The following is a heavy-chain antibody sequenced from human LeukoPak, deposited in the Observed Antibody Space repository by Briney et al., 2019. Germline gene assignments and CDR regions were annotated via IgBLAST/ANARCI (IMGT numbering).Heavy chain of an antibody. Sequence: ASVKVSCKASGYTFTSYAMNWVRQAPGQGLEWMGWINTNTGNPTYAQGFTGRFVFSLDTSVSTAYLQISSLKAEDTAVYYCAREGPIEYSSSSGGNYYYYYYMDVWGKGTTVTVSS. CDR3: AREGPIEYSSSSGGNYYYYYYMDV. V-gene: IGHV7-4-1*02. J-gene: IGHJ6*03. CDR1: GYTFTSYA. D-gene: IGHD6-6*01. CDR2: INTNTGNP.